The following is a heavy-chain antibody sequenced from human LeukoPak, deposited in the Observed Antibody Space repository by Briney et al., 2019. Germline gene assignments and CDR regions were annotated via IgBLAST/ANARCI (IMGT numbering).Heavy chain of an antibody. CDR1: GFTFSSYA. J-gene: IGHJ3*02. V-gene: IGHV3-23*01. CDR2: IVGSDDAT. Sequence: GGSLRLSCAASGFTFSSYAMSWVRQAPGKGLEWVSAIVGSDDATYYADSVKRRFTISRDNSKHTLYLQMNSPRAEDTAVYYCAKRLYTSGWSAFDIWGQGTMVTVSS. CDR3: AKRLYTSGWSAFDI. D-gene: IGHD6-19*01.